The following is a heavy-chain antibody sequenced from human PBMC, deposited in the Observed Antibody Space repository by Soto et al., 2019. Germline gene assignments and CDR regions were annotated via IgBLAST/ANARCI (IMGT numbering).Heavy chain of an antibody. J-gene: IGHJ4*02. V-gene: IGHV1-69*08. Sequence: QVQLVQSGAEVKKPGSSVKVSCKASGGTFSSYTISWVRQAPGQGLEWMGRIIPILGIANYAQKFQGRVTITADKSTSTAYMELSSLRSEDTAVYYCAREGGDWRYYFDYWGQGTLVTVSS. CDR3: AREGGDWRYYFDY. D-gene: IGHD1-1*01. CDR1: GGTFSSYT. CDR2: IIPILGIA.